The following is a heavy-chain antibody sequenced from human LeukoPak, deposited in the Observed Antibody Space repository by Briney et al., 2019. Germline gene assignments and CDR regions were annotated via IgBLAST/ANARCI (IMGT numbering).Heavy chain of an antibody. Sequence: PGGSLRLSCAASGFTFSNYGMHWVRQAPGKGLEWVAVLSNDGNSQHYADSVKGRFSISRDNSKNTLYLQPDSLRAEDTAVYYCAKESTGRWNLNPWGQGTPVTVSS. D-gene: IGHD1-1*01. J-gene: IGHJ5*02. CDR3: AKESTGRWNLNP. CDR1: GFTFSNYG. V-gene: IGHV3-30*18. CDR2: LSNDGNSQ.